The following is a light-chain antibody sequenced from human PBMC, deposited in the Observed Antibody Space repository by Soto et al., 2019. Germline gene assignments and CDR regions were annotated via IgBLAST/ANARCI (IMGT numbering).Light chain of an antibody. V-gene: IGKV3-20*01. CDR3: QQYGNSPWT. J-gene: IGKJ1*01. Sequence: EIVLTQSPGTLSLSPGERGTLSCRASQSLSSSYLAWIQQKPGQAPRLLIYDASSRATGIPDRFSGSGSGTDFTLTISRLEPEDFAVYYCQQYGNSPWTFGQGTKVEI. CDR2: DAS. CDR1: QSLSSSY.